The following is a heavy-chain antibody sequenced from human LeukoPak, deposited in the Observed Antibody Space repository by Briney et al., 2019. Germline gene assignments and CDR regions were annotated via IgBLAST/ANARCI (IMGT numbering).Heavy chain of an antibody. Sequence: SVKVSCKASGYSFTSYGISWVRQAPGQGLEWMGGIIPIFGTANYAQKFQGRVTITADKSTSTAYMELSSLRSEDTAVYYCARDQGYSYGGDAFDIWGQGTMVTVSS. CDR2: IIPIFGTA. CDR1: GYSFTSYG. CDR3: ARDQGYSYGGDAFDI. J-gene: IGHJ3*02. D-gene: IGHD5-18*01. V-gene: IGHV1-69*06.